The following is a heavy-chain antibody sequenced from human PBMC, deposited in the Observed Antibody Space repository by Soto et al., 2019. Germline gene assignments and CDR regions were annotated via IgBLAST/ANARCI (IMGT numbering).Heavy chain of an antibody. V-gene: IGHV4-59*01. CDR2: IYYSGST. Sequence: SGCSISRYYWSWIRPPPGKGLEWIGYIYYSGSTNYNPSLKSRVTISVDTSKNQFSLKLSSVTAADTAVYYCARGQSISTVWDRAGVYYFDDWGQGTL. D-gene: IGHD4-17*01. CDR3: ARGQSISTVWDRAGVYYFDD. CDR1: GCSISRYY. J-gene: IGHJ4*02.